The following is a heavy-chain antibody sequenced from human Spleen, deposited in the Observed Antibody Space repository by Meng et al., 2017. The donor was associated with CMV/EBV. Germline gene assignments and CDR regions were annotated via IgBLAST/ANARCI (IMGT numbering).Heavy chain of an antibody. CDR3: ARGRDFWSGYYTGYFDY. CDR1: YTFTGYY. CDR2: INPNSGGV. V-gene: IGHV1-2*02. D-gene: IGHD3-3*01. J-gene: IGHJ4*02. Sequence: YTFTGYYVHWVRQAPGQGLEWMGWINPNSGGVSFAEEFQGRVTMTRDTSISTAYMELSRLRSDDTAVYYCARGRDFWSGYYTGYFDYWGQGTLVTVSS.